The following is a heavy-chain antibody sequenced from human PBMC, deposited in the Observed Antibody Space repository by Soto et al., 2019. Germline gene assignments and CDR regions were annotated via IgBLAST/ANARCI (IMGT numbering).Heavy chain of an antibody. V-gene: IGHV6-1*01. D-gene: IGHD3-3*01. J-gene: IGHJ4*02. CDR3: ARAPQIFGVASFDF. CDR2: TYYRSKYYN. Sequence: SQTLSLTCAISGDSVSSNSAAWNWIRQSPSRGLEWLGRTYYRSKYYNDYAISLKSRLTINPDTSKNQFSLKLSSVTAADTAVYYCARAPQIFGVASFDFWGQGTLVTVSS. CDR1: GDSVSSNSAA.